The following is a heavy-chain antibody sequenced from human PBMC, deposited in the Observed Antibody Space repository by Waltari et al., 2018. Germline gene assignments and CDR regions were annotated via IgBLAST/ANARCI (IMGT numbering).Heavy chain of an antibody. V-gene: IGHV3-21*01. CDR2: ISGSGSTI. CDR1: GYTFSSYA. Sequence: VQLVQSGAEVKKPGASVKVSCKASGYTFSSYAMSWVRQAPGKGLEWVSAISGSGSTIYYADSVKGRFTISRDNAKNSLYLQMNSLRAEDTAVYYCARAVDTAMVDHWGQGTLVTVSS. J-gene: IGHJ4*02. D-gene: IGHD5-18*01. CDR3: ARAVDTAMVDH.